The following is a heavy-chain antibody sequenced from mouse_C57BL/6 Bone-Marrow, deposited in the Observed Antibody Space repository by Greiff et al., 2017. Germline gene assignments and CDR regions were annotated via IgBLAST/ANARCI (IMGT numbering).Heavy chain of an antibody. D-gene: IGHD2-4*01. CDR3: ARSRDYDRYYYAMDY. V-gene: IGHV1-80*01. CDR1: GYAFSSYW. Sequence: QVQLQQSGAELVKPGASVKISCKASGYAFSSYWMNWVKQRPGKGLEWIGQIYPGDGDTNYNGKFKGKATLTADKSSSTAYMQLSSLTSEDSAVYFCARSRDYDRYYYAMDYWGQGTSVTVAS. CDR2: IYPGDGDT. J-gene: IGHJ4*01.